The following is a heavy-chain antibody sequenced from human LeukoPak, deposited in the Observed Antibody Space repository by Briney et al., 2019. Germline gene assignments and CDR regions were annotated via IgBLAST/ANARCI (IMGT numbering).Heavy chain of an antibody. CDR2: INPDTGGT. CDR3: ARDQAATNTQVRFCLD. D-gene: IGHD3-9*01. Sequence: ASVKVSCKASGYTFTAYYIHWVRQAPGQGPEWMGWINPDTGGTNYAQKFQGRVTMTRDTSINTAYMDLRSLRSDDTAVYYCARDQAATNTQVRFCLDWGQGTLVTVSS. J-gene: IGHJ4*02. V-gene: IGHV1-2*02. CDR1: GYTFTAYY.